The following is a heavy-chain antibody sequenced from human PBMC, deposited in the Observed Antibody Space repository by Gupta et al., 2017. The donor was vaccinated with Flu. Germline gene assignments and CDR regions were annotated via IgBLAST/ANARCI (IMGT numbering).Heavy chain of an antibody. V-gene: IGHV4-59*01. CDR2: ISYSGTT. J-gene: IGHJ3*02. CDR1: GGSIRESY. D-gene: IGHD3-22*01. Sequence: VQLQESGPGLVKPSETLSLTCTVSGGSIRESYWNWIRQPPGKGLEWIGYISYSGTTVYNPSLKSRLTLSLDTSKNQVSLKLTSVTAADTALYYCAKRRDYDDSSGYGVDGFDIWGQGTMVNVSS. CDR3: AKRRDYDDSSGYGVDGFDI.